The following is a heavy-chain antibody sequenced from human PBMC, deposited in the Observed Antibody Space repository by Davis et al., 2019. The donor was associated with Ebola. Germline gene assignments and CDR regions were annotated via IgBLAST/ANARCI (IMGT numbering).Heavy chain of an antibody. D-gene: IGHD5-12*01. Sequence: HSQTLSLTCAISGDSVSSAGWNWIRQSPSRGLELLGRTYYTSKWINDYAESVQSRITINPDTSENQFSLQLNSVSPEDTAVYYCARGWLRVGFDSWGQGTLVTVSS. J-gene: IGHJ4*02. CDR1: GDSVSSAG. V-gene: IGHV6-1*01. CDR2: TYYTSKWIN. CDR3: ARGWLRVGFDS.